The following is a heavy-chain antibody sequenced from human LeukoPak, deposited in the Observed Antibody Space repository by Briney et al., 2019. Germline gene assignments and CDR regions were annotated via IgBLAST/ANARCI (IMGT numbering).Heavy chain of an antibody. V-gene: IGHV3-20*04. Sequence: GGSLRLSCAASGFTFDDYGMSWVRQAPGKGREWVSGINWNGGSTGYADSVKGRFTISRDNAKNSLYLQMNSLRAEDTALYYCASWSYYDSSGYSLDYWGQGTLVTVSS. D-gene: IGHD3-22*01. CDR2: INWNGGST. CDR1: GFTFDDYG. J-gene: IGHJ4*02. CDR3: ASWSYYDSSGYSLDY.